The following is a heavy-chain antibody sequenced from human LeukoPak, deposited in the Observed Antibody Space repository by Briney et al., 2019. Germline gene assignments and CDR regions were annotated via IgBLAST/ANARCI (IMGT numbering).Heavy chain of an antibody. J-gene: IGHJ4*02. CDR2: ISWNSGSI. CDR1: GFTFDDYA. D-gene: IGHD6-19*01. CDR3: AKDNRAVAGRGVFDY. V-gene: IGHV3-9*01. Sequence: GGSLRLSCAASGFTFDDYAMHWVRQAPGKGLEWVSGISWNSGSIGYADSVKGRFTISRDNAKNSLYLQMNSLRAEDTALYYCAKDNRAVAGRGVFDYWGQGTLVTVLS.